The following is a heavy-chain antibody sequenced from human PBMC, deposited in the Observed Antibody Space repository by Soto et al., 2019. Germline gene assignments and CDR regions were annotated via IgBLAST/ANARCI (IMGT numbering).Heavy chain of an antibody. CDR1: GFTFSSYA. Sequence: GGSLRLSCAASGFTFSSYAMSWARQAPGKGLEWVSAISGSGGSTYYADSVKGRFTISRDNSKNTLYLQMNSLRAEDTAVYYCAKDPITIFGVALNVWGKGTTVTVSS. V-gene: IGHV3-23*01. D-gene: IGHD3-3*01. J-gene: IGHJ6*04. CDR3: AKDPITIFGVALNV. CDR2: ISGSGGST.